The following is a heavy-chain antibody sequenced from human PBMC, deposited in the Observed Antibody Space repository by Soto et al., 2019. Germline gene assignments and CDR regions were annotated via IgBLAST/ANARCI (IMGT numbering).Heavy chain of an antibody. D-gene: IGHD3-22*01. CDR3: ARTTYYYDSSGYKGEVPFDY. V-gene: IGHV1-46*03. CDR2: INPSGGST. Sequence: ASVKVSCKASGYTFTSYYMHWVRQAPGQGLEWMGIINPSGGSTSYAQKFQGRVTMTRDTSTSTVYMELSSLRSEDTAVYYCARTTYYYDSSGYKGEVPFDYWGQGTLVTVSS. CDR1: GYTFTSYY. J-gene: IGHJ4*02.